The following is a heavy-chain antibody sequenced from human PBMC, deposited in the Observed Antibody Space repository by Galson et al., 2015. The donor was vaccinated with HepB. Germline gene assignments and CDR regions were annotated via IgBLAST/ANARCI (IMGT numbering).Heavy chain of an antibody. V-gene: IGHV3-33*01. D-gene: IGHD6-19*01. CDR2: IRPDGSNK. CDR1: GFTFSSYC. Sequence: SLKLSCAASGFTFSSYCMHWVRQAPGQGLEWVGGIRPDGSNKYYTDTVKGRFTMSRDNSKNTLFMQMNSMRSEDTAVYYCARDSGMAVDYRSCFDYWGQGTLVTVSS. J-gene: IGHJ4*02. CDR3: ARDSGMAVDYRSCFDY.